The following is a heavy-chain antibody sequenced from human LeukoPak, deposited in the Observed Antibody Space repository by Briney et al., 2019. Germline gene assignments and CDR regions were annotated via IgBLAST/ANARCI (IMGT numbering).Heavy chain of an antibody. CDR1: GGSTSSYY. CDR2: IQYSGST. V-gene: IGHV4-59*01. Sequence: SETLSLTCTVSGGSTSSYYWSWIRQPPGKGLEWIGYIQYSGSTNYKPSLKSRVTISVDTSKNQFSLKLSSVTAADTAVYYCARGGIVVVPASAGYMDVWGKGTTVTVSS. CDR3: ARGGIVVVPASAGYMDV. D-gene: IGHD2-2*01. J-gene: IGHJ6*03.